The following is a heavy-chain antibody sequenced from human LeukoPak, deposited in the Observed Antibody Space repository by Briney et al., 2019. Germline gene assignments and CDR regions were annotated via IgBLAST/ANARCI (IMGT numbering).Heavy chain of an antibody. Sequence: NPSETLSLTCTVSGYSISSGYYWGWIRQPPGKGLEWIASIEQSESTYYNPSLKSRVTMSVDTSKNQFSLRLSSVTAADTAVYYCARSVMATINYFDYWGQGTLVTVSS. J-gene: IGHJ4*02. CDR2: IEQSEST. V-gene: IGHV4-38-2*02. CDR1: GYSISSGYY. CDR3: ARSVMATINYFDY. D-gene: IGHD5-24*01.